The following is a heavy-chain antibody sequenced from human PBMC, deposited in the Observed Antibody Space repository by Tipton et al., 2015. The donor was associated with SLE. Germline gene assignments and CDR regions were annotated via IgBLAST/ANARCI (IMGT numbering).Heavy chain of an antibody. V-gene: IGHV4-61*09. CDR2: INHSGST. D-gene: IGHD1-1*01. J-gene: IGHJ4*02. CDR3: ARVAPTEVFDY. CDR1: GGSISSGSYY. Sequence: TLSLTCTVSGGSISSGSYYWSWIRQPAGKGLEWIGEINHSGSTNYNPSLKSRVTISVDTSKNQFSLKLSSVTAADTAVYYCARVAPTEVFDYWGQGTLVTVSS.